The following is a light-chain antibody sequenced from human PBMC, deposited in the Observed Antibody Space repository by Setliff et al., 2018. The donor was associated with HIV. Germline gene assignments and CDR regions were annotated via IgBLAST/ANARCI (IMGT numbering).Light chain of an antibody. Sequence: SYELTQPPSVSVAPGKTARITCGGNNIGSKSVHWYQQKPGQAPVLVVYDNGDRPSGIPERFSGSNSGYAATLTISRVEAGDEADYYCQVWDYSGHPYVFGTGTKGTV. CDR1: NIGSKS. CDR3: QVWDYSGHPYV. J-gene: IGLJ1*01. V-gene: IGLV3-21*03. CDR2: DNG.